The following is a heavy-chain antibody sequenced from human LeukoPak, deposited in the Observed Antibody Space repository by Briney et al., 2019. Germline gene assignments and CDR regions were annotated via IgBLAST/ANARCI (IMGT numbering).Heavy chain of an antibody. CDR3: AKSDDSSGYSPEDY. CDR2: ISSSSSYI. D-gene: IGHD3-22*01. CDR1: GFTFSSYS. J-gene: IGHJ4*02. V-gene: IGHV3-21*01. Sequence: GGSLRLSCAASGFTFSSYSMNWVRQAPGKGLEWVSSISSSSSYIYYADSVKGRFTISRDNAKNSLYLQMNSLRAEDTAVYYCAKSDDSSGYSPEDYWGQGTLVTVSS.